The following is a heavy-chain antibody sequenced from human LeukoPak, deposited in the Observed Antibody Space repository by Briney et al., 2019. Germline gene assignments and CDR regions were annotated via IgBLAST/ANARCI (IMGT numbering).Heavy chain of an antibody. Sequence: GGSLRLSCVASGFNLSTYSMNWVRQAPGKGLEWVSSISSTGSFIYYRDSVKGRFTISRDNARNSLYLQMNSLRAEDTVVYYCARGPYTNGHYFDYWGQGTLATVSS. D-gene: IGHD6-19*01. CDR3: ARGPYTNGHYFDY. CDR1: GFNLSTYS. V-gene: IGHV3-21*01. CDR2: ISSTGSFI. J-gene: IGHJ4*02.